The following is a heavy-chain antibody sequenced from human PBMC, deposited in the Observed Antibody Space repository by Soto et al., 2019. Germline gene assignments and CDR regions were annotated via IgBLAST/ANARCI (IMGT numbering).Heavy chain of an antibody. V-gene: IGHV1-18*01. D-gene: IGHD6-19*01. CDR3: SRFIMVGGWFDPNYYHGMDV. CDR2: ISGYNGNT. Sequence: QVQLVQSGAEVKKPGASVTVSCKTSGYTFSNYGITWVRQAPGQGREWMGWISGYNGNTNYAQTVQGRVTMTTDTSTGTVYMELWSLKSDDTAIYYCSRFIMVGGWFDPNYYHGMDVWGQGTTVTVSS. J-gene: IGHJ6*02. CDR1: GYTFSNYG.